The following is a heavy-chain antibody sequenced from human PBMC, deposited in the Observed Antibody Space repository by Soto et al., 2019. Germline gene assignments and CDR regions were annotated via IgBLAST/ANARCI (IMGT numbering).Heavy chain of an antibody. CDR2: ISGSGGST. D-gene: IGHD5-18*01. Sequence: GGSLRLSCAASGFTFSSYAMSWVRQAPGKGLEWVSAISGSGGSTYYADSVKGRFTISRDNSKNTLYLQMNSLRAEDTAVYYCAKARRGYSYGGAEDYWGQGTLVTVSS. V-gene: IGHV3-23*01. CDR3: AKARRGYSYGGAEDY. CDR1: GFTFSSYA. J-gene: IGHJ4*02.